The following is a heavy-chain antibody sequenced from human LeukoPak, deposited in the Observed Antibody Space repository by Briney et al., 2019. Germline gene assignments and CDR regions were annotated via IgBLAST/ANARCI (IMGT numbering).Heavy chain of an antibody. J-gene: IGHJ4*02. CDR1: GFTFSSSA. V-gene: IGHV3-23*01. Sequence: GGSLRLSCAASGFTFSSSAMSWVRQAPGKGLEWVAAISDTGRLSYCADSVNGRFPISRDNSKNTLYLQMNSLRAEDTAVYSCARDWARYCGGDCYSSSDYWGQGTLVTVSS. D-gene: IGHD2-21*02. CDR2: ISDTGRLS. CDR3: ARDWARYCGGDCYSSSDY.